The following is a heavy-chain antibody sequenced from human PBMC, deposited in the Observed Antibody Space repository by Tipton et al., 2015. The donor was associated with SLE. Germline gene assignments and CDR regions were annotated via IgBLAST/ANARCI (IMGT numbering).Heavy chain of an antibody. CDR1: GYTFTSYY. J-gene: IGHJ4*02. V-gene: IGHV1-46*04. Sequence: QLVQSGAEVKKPGASVKVSCKASGYTFTSYYMHWVRQAPGQGLEWMGIINHSGGSTYYADSVKGRFTISRDNSKNTLYLQMNSLRAEDTAVYYCAKGGGAVAGTSYFDYWGQGTLDTVSS. CDR3: AKGGGAVAGTSYFDY. D-gene: IGHD6-19*01. CDR2: INHSGGST.